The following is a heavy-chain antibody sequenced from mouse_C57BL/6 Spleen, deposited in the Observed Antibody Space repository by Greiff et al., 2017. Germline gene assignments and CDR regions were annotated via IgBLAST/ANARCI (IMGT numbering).Heavy chain of an antibody. J-gene: IGHJ2*01. CDR3: ARNSLYGSSYYFDY. Sequence: VKLQESGPGLVQPSQSLSITCTVSGFSLTSYGVHWVRLSPGKGLEWLGVIWSGGSTDYNAAFISRLSISKDNSKSQVFFKMNSLQADDTAIYYCARNSLYGSSYYFDYWGQGTTLTVSS. CDR1: GFSLTSYG. CDR2: IWSGGST. V-gene: IGHV2-2*01. D-gene: IGHD1-1*01.